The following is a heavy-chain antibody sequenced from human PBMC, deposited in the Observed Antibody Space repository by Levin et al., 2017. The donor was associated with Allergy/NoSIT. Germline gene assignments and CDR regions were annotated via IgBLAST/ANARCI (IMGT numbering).Heavy chain of an antibody. CDR1: GYTFTSYA. CDR3: ARVGIVGGPYYFDY. V-gene: IGHV1-3*01. D-gene: IGHD1-26*01. J-gene: IGHJ4*02. CDR2: INAGNGNT. Sequence: ASVKVSCKASGYTFTSYAMHWVRQAPGQRLEWMGWINAGNGNTKYSQKFQGRVTITRDTSASTAYMELSSLRSEDTAVYYCARVGIVGGPYYFDYWGQGTLVTVSS.